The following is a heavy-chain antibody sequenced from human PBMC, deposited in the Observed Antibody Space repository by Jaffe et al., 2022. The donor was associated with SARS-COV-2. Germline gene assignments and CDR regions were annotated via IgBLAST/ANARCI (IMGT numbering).Heavy chain of an antibody. CDR2: ISSSGNTM. V-gene: IGHV3-11*01. CDR3: ARAAMVRGIIPVSDC. CDR1: GFTFNDYY. J-gene: IGHJ4*02. D-gene: IGHD3-10*01. Sequence: QVQLVESGGGLVKPGGSLRLSCAASGFTFNDYYMSWIRQAPGQGLEWVSFISSSGNTMYYADSVKGRFTISRDNARKSLYMQMNSLRAEDTAVYYCARAAMVRGIIPVSDCWGQGTLVTVSS.